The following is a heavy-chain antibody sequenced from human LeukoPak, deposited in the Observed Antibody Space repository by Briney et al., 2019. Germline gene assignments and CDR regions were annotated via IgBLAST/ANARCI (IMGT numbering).Heavy chain of an antibody. D-gene: IGHD4-17*01. CDR2: IIPILGIA. Sequence: ASVKVSCKASGGTFSSYAISWVRQAPGQGLEWMGRIIPILGIANYAQKFQGRVTITADRSTNTAYMELSSLRSEDTAVYYCARTVTRGPWGQGTLVTVSS. CDR3: ARTVTRGP. V-gene: IGHV1-69*04. J-gene: IGHJ5*02. CDR1: GGTFSSYA.